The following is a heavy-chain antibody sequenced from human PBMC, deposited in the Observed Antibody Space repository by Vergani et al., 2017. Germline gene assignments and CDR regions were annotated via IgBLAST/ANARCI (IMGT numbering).Heavy chain of an antibody. J-gene: IGHJ5*02. V-gene: IGHV4-34*01. CDR1: GGSFSGYY. CDR3: ASLGGAAAGTGNWFDP. CDR2: INHSGST. Sequence: QVQLQQWGAGLLKPSETLSLTCAVYGGSFSGYYWSWIRQPPGKGLEWIGEINHSGSTNYNPSLKSRVTISVDTSKNQFSLKLSSVTAADTAVYYCASLGGAAAGTGNWFDPWGQGTLVTVSS. D-gene: IGHD6-13*01.